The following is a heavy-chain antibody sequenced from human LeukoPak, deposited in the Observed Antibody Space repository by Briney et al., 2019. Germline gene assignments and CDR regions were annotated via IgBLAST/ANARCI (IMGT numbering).Heavy chain of an antibody. V-gene: IGHV3-23*01. CDR3: TKDPRAVATPRVY. CDR1: GFPFNNYA. Sequence: GGSLRLSCAASGFPFNNYAMIWLRQTPGRALEWVSSISATDGDTYYLDSVTARFTISRHNSKNTLYLQMNRLRAEDTAIYYCTKDPRAVATPRVYWGQGILVTVSS. CDR2: ISATDGDT. D-gene: IGHD2-21*02. J-gene: IGHJ4*02.